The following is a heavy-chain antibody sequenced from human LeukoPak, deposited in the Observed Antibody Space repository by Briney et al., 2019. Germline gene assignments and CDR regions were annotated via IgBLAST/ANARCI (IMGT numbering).Heavy chain of an antibody. J-gene: IGHJ4*02. CDR3: ARDLKAVAGTGD. V-gene: IGHV3-53*01. CDR2: IYSGGDI. CDR1: GFTVGSND. D-gene: IGHD6-19*01. Sequence: GGSLRLSCAASGFTVGSNDMSWVRQAPGKGPEWVSVIYSGGDIYYADSVKGRFTISRDNAKNSLYLQMNSLRAEDTAVYYCARDLKAVAGTGDWGQGTLVTVSS.